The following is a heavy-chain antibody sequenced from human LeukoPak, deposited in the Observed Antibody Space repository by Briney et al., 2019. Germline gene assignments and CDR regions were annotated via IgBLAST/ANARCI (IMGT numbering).Heavy chain of an antibody. Sequence: GGSLRLSCAASGFTSSDHYMSWIRQAPGKGLEWVSYISSSGSTIYYADSVKGRFTISRDNAKNSLYLQMNSLRAEDTAVYYCARDDTFGGVIDYWGQGTLVTVSS. CDR2: ISSSGSTI. CDR3: ARDDTFGGVIDY. J-gene: IGHJ4*02. CDR1: GFTSSDHY. D-gene: IGHD3-16*01. V-gene: IGHV3-11*01.